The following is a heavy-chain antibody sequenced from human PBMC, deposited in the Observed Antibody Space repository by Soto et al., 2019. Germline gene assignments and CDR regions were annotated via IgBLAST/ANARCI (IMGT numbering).Heavy chain of an antibody. Sequence: EVQLVESGGGLVQPGGSLRLSCAASGFTVSSNYMSWVRQAPGKGLEWVSVIYSGGSTYYADSVKGRFTISRDNSKNTLYLQMTSLRAEDTAVYYCARDRIAVAGNPESFQHWGQGTLVTVSS. CDR2: IYSGGST. J-gene: IGHJ1*01. V-gene: IGHV3-66*01. CDR3: ARDRIAVAGNPESFQH. CDR1: GFTVSSNY. D-gene: IGHD6-19*01.